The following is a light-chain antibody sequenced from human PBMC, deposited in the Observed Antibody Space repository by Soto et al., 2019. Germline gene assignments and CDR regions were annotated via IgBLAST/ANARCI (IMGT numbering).Light chain of an antibody. CDR2: DAS. J-gene: IGKJ4*01. Sequence: EIVLTQSPATLSLSPGERATLSCRASQSVSNYLAWFQQKPGQAPRLLIYDASNRATGIPARFSGSGSGTDFPLTISSLEPDDFAVYYCQQRSSWPLLTFGGGTKVEI. V-gene: IGKV3-11*01. CDR1: QSVSNY. CDR3: QQRSSWPLLT.